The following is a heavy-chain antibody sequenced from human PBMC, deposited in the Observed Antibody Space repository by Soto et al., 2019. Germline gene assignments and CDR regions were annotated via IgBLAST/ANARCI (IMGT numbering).Heavy chain of an antibody. V-gene: IGHV3-66*04. D-gene: IGHD2-2*01. CDR3: AKQFCLSITCPTTVRRAPIDY. CDR1: GFSVSTSH. Sequence: GGSLRLSCAAAGFSVSTSHISWVRQAPGKGLEWVSVIYSGGATHYAVSVKGRLIISRDKSKNTVDLQMNSLRAEDTAIYYCAKQFCLSITCPTTVRRAPIDYWGQGALVTVSS. J-gene: IGHJ4*02. CDR2: IYSGGAT.